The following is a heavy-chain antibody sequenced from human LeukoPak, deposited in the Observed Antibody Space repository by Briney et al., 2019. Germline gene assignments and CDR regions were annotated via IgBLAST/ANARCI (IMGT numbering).Heavy chain of an antibody. CDR2: NKSKTDGGTT. CDR3: TTEASSWLRFGSWSNWFVP. D-gene: IGHD5-12*01. CDR1: GFTFSNAW. V-gene: IGHV3-15*01. J-gene: IGHJ5*02. Sequence: GSLRLSCAASGFTFSNAWMSWVRQAPGKGLEWVGRNKSKTDGGTTDYAAPVKGRFTISRDDSKNTLYLQMNSLKTEDTAVYYCTTEASSWLRFGSWSNWFVPWGQGTLVTVSS.